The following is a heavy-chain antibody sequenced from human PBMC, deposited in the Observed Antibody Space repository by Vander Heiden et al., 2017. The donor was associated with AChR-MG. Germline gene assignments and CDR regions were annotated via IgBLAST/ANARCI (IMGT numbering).Heavy chain of an antibody. Sequence: QVQLAQFGAEVQKPGSSVQVSCKASGHTFTGSYVLWVRQAPGQGLEWMGGSNPNSGGTNYAQKFQGRVTMTRDTYISTAYMELSRLRSDDTAVYYCATSAAYYYDSSGYYYVDWGQGTLVTVSS. J-gene: IGHJ4*02. CDR3: ATSAAYYYDSSGYYYVD. D-gene: IGHD3-22*01. CDR2: SNPNSGGT. CDR1: GHTFTGSY. V-gene: IGHV1-2*02.